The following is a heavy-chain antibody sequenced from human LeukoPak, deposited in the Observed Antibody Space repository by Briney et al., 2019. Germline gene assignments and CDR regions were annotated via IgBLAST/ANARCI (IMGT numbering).Heavy chain of an antibody. J-gene: IGHJ4*02. CDR3: VRDAS. CDR2: IYSGGGT. Sequence: GGSLRLSCAVSGVTVSSNHMSWVRQAPGKGLEWVSAIYSGGGTYYADSVKGRFTLSRDISKNALYLQMNSLRAEDTAVYYCVRDASWGQGTLVTVSS. V-gene: IGHV3-66*01. CDR1: GVTVSSNH.